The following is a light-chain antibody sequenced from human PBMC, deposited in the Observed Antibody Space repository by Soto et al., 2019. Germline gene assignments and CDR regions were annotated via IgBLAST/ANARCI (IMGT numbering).Light chain of an antibody. Sequence: QLVLTQSPSASASRGASVKLTCTLSSGHSSYAIAWHQQQPEKGPRYLMKLNSDGSHNKGDGIPDRFSGSSSGAERYLTISSLQSEDEADYYCQTWGTGIHVFGTGTKVTVL. V-gene: IGLV4-69*01. CDR1: SGHSSYA. CDR3: QTWGTGIHV. CDR2: LNSDGSH. J-gene: IGLJ1*01.